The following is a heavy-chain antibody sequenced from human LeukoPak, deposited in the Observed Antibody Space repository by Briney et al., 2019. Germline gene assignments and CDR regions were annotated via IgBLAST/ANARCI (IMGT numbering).Heavy chain of an antibody. V-gene: IGHV3-23*01. Sequence: GGSLRLSCAASGFTFSNHAMGWVRQAPGKGLEWVSTISGSGGSTYYADSVKGRFTISRDNSKNTLYLQINSLRAEDTALYYCAKGEDSSGWYPSYFDYWGQGTLVTVSS. CDR1: GFTFSNHA. CDR2: ISGSGGST. J-gene: IGHJ4*02. CDR3: AKGEDSSGWYPSYFDY. D-gene: IGHD6-19*01.